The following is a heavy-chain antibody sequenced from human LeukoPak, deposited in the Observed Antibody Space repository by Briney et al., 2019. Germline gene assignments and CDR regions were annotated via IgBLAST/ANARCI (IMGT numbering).Heavy chain of an antibody. CDR2: IYYSGST. V-gene: IGHV4-31*03. CDR3: AREAGATTSPFDY. Sequence: SQTLSLTCTVSGGSISSGGYSWSWIRQHPGKGLEWIGYIYYSGSTYYNPSLKSRVTISVDTSKNQFSLKLSSVTAADTAVYYCAREAGATTSPFDYWGQGTLVTVSS. J-gene: IGHJ4*02. D-gene: IGHD1-26*01. CDR1: GGSISSGGYS.